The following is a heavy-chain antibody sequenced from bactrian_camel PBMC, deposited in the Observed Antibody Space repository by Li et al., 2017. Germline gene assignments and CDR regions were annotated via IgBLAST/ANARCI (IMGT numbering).Heavy chain of an antibody. CDR1: GYLYNSYC. D-gene: IGHD1*01. V-gene: IGHV3S9*01. CDR2: IDSDGNI. CDR3: AARQYCGNDYWRVPDPSVGS. J-gene: IGHJ6*01. Sequence: HVQLVESGGGSVQAGESLTLSCAVTGYLYNSYCMGWFRRVPGKEREGVASIDSDGNIRYSDSVKGRFTLSRDDAKSTVYLQMDDLKYKDTGMYICAARQYCGNDYWRVPDPSVGSWGQGTQVTVS.